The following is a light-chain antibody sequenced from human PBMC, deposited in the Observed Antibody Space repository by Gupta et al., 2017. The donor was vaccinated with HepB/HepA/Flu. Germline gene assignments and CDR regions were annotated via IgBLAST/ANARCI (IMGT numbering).Light chain of an antibody. J-gene: IGLJ2*01. CDR3: QAWDSSTAGGVV. V-gene: IGLV3-1*01. Sequence: SSELTQPPSVSVSPGQTASITCSGDELGQNYACWYQQKPGQSPVLVMFQDSKRPSGIPERFSGSNSGNTATLTISGTQAMEEADYYCQAWDSSTAGGVVFGGGTKLTVL. CDR1: ELGQNY. CDR2: QDS.